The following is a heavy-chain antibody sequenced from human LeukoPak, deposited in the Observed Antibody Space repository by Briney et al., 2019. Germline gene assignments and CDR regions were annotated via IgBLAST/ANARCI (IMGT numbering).Heavy chain of an antibody. CDR1: GASINSGNYY. D-gene: IGHD3-10*01. CDR3: ARSIHGWFGELFRWFDP. J-gene: IGHJ5*02. V-gene: IGHV4-61*09. Sequence: SETLSLTCTVSGASINSGNYYWGWIRQPAWKGLEWIGHMYTSGSTNYNSSLKSRVTISVDTSKNQFSLKLSSVTAADTAVYYCARSIHGWFGELFRWFDPWGQGTLVTVSS. CDR2: MYTSGST.